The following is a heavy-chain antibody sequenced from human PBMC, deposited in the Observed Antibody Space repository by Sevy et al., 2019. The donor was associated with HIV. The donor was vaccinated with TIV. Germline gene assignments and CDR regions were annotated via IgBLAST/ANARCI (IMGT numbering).Heavy chain of an antibody. CDR1: GFTFSNAW. D-gene: IGHD2-15*01. V-gene: IGHV3-15*01. CDR3: TTESPLALVVVAATPSFYFDY. CDR2: IKSKTDGGTT. Sequence: GGSLRLSCAASGFTFSNAWMSWVRQAPGKGLEWVGRIKSKTDGGTTDYAAPVKGRFTISRDDSKNTLYLQMNSLKTEDTAVYYCTTESPLALVVVAATPSFYFDYWGQGTLVTVSS. J-gene: IGHJ4*02.